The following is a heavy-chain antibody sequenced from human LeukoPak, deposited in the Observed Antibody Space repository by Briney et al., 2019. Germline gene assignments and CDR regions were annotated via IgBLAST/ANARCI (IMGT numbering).Heavy chain of an antibody. J-gene: IGHJ4*02. Sequence: GGSLRLSCAASGFTFSSYAMTWVRQSPGKGLEWVSVIGSGGDTYYSDSVQGRFTISRDNSKNTLYLQMNSLRADDTAVYYCAKYYAARSRSVDFLGQGTLVTVSS. CDR2: IGSGGDT. D-gene: IGHD3-10*01. CDR1: GFTFSSYA. V-gene: IGHV3-23*01. CDR3: AKYYAARSRSVDF.